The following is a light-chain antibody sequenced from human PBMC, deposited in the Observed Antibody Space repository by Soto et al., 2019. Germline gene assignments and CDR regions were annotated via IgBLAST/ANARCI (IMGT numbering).Light chain of an antibody. Sequence: QSVLTQPASVSGSPGQSITISCTGTSSDVGDNNYVSWYQQHPGKAPKLMIYDVTHRPSGISNRFSGSKSGNTASLTISGLQAEDEADYYCSSYTSSSTIYVFGTGTKVTGL. CDR3: SSYTSSSTIYV. J-gene: IGLJ1*01. CDR1: SSDVGDNNY. V-gene: IGLV2-14*01. CDR2: DVT.